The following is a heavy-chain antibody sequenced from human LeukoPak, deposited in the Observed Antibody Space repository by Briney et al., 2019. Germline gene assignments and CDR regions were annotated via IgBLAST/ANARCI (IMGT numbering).Heavy chain of an antibody. D-gene: IGHD5-12*01. V-gene: IGHV4-31*03. J-gene: IGHJ5*02. CDR3: ARELRRGYSGYDS. Sequence: SQTLSLTCTVSGGSISSGGYYWSWIRQHPGKGLEWIGYIYYSGSTYYNPSLKSRVTISVDTSKNQFSLKLSSVTAADTAAYYCARELRRGYSGYDSWGQGTLVTVSS. CDR1: GGSISSGGYY. CDR2: IYYSGST.